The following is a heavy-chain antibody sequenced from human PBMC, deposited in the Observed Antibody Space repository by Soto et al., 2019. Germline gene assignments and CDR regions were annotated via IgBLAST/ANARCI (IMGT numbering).Heavy chain of an antibody. CDR1: GGSFSGYY. D-gene: IGHD3-9*01. Sequence: PSETLSLTCAVYGGSFSGYYWSWIRQPPGKGLEWIGEINHSGSTNYNPSLKSRVTISVDTSKNQFSLKLSSVTAADTAVYYCARGLLVYDILTGYPSYYYYYGMDVWGQGTTVTVSS. CDR2: INHSGST. V-gene: IGHV4-34*01. J-gene: IGHJ6*02. CDR3: ARGLLVYDILTGYPSYYYYYGMDV.